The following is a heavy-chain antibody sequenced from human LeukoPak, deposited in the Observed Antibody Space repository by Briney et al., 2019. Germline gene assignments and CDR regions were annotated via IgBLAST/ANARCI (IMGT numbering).Heavy chain of an antibody. J-gene: IGHJ4*02. CDR3: AKTTTGYSSGRYPAWPIDY. CDR2: IFGSGGSA. D-gene: IGHD2-15*01. V-gene: IGHV3-23*01. CDR1: GFTFGNYA. Sequence: GGSLRLSCAASGFTFGNYAMYWVRQAPGKGLEWVSGIFGSGGSAHYADSVKGRFTISRDNSKNTVYLQMDSLRAEDTAIYYCAKTTTGYSSGRYPAWPIDYWGQGTLVTVSS.